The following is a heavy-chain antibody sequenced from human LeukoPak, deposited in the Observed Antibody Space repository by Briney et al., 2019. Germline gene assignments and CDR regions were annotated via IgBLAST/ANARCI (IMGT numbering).Heavy chain of an antibody. CDR1: GGSISSYY. Sequence: PSETLSLTCTVSGGSISSYYWNLIRQPPGKGLEWIGYIYYTGNTNYNPSLKSRVTISVDSSTNHFSLRLTSVTAADTAIYYCAAMTTVTMYSYFFDSWGQGTLLTVSS. CDR2: IYYTGNT. V-gene: IGHV4-59*01. CDR3: AAMTTVTMYSYFFDS. J-gene: IGHJ4*02. D-gene: IGHD4-17*01.